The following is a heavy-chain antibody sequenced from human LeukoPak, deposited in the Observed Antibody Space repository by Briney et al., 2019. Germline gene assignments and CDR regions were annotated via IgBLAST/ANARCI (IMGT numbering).Heavy chain of an antibody. CDR3: ARLYCSGGNCYGAFDI. J-gene: IGHJ3*02. CDR2: IHYTGST. CDR1: GGSISSRSYY. Sequence: SETLSLTCTVSGGSISSRSYYWGWIRQPPGKGLEWIGSIHYTGSTYYNPSRKSRLTISVDTSKNQFSLKLSSVTAADTAVYCCARLYCSGGNCYGAFDIWGQGTMVTVSS. V-gene: IGHV4-39*01. D-gene: IGHD2-15*01.